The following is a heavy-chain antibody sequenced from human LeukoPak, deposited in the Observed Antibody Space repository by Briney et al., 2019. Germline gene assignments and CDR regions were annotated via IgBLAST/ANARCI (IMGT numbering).Heavy chain of an antibody. CDR3: ARVKELRFLEWAFDP. D-gene: IGHD3-3*01. CDR2: IYHSGST. CDR1: GYSISSGYY. J-gene: IGHJ5*02. V-gene: IGHV4-38-2*02. Sequence: SETLSLTCTVSGYSISSGYYWGWIRQPPGKGLEWIGSIYHSGSTYYNPSLKSRVTISVDTSKNQFSLKLGSVTAADTAVYYCARVKELRFLEWAFDPWGQGTLVTVSS.